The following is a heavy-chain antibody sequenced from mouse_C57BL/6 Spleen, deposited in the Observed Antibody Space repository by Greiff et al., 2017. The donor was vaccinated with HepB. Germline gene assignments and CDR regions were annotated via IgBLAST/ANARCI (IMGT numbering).Heavy chain of an antibody. CDR1: GYSFTGYY. CDR3: ARVEDYGIDY. J-gene: IGHJ2*01. Sequence: VHVKQSGPELVKPGASVKISCKASGYSFTGYYMNWVKQSPEKSLEWIGEINPSTGGTTYNQKFKAKATLTVDKSSSTAYMQLKSLTSEDSAVYYCARVEDYGIDYWGQGTTLTVSS. D-gene: IGHD1-1*02. V-gene: IGHV1-42*01. CDR2: INPSTGGT.